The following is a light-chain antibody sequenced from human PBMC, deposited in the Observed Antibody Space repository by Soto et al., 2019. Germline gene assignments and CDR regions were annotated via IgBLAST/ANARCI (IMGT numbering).Light chain of an antibody. J-gene: IGKJ2*01. CDR1: QSVFYSSNNKNY. Sequence: DIVMTQSPDSLAVSLGERATINCKSSQSVFYSSNNKNYFAWYQQRPGQPPKLLIYWASTRESGVPDRFSGSGSGADFTLTISRLQAEYVAVYYCQQYYGTPLTFGQGTKLEIK. CDR3: QQYYGTPLT. V-gene: IGKV4-1*01. CDR2: WAS.